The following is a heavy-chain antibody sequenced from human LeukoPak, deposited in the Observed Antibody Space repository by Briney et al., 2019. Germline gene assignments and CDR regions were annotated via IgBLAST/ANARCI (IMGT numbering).Heavy chain of an antibody. D-gene: IGHD3-10*01. CDR2: INPSGDST. Sequence: ASVKVSCKASGYTFTSYYIHWVRQAPGQGLEWMGKINPSGDSTNYAQKFQGRVTMTTDTSTSTVYMELSSLRAEDTAVYYCATGLNLGLGELLEAFDIWGQGTMVTVSS. J-gene: IGHJ3*02. V-gene: IGHV1-46*01. CDR3: ATGLNLGLGELLEAFDI. CDR1: GYTFTSYY.